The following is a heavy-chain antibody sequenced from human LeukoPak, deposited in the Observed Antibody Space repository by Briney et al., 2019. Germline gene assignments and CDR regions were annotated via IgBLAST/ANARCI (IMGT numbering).Heavy chain of an antibody. CDR1: GGSISSGDYY. Sequence: PSETLSLTCTVSGGSISSGDYYWSWIRQPPGKGLEWIGYIYYSGSTYYNPSLKSRVTISVDTSKTQFSLRLSSVTAADTAVYYCARDHGSSNWYYYWGQGTLVTVAS. V-gene: IGHV4-30-4*01. CDR3: ARDHGSSNWYYY. J-gene: IGHJ4*02. CDR2: IYYSGST. D-gene: IGHD6-13*01.